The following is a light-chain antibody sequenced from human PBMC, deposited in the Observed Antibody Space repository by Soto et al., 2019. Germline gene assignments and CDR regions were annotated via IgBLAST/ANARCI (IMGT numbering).Light chain of an antibody. Sequence: DIVLTQSPGTLSLSPGERATLSCRASQSVSSTYLAWYQQKPGQAPRLLIYGASSRATGIPDRFTGSGSGTDFTLTISRLEPEDFAVYYCQQYDKWPHTFGLGTRLEIK. CDR2: GAS. J-gene: IGKJ2*01. V-gene: IGKV3-20*01. CDR3: QQYDKWPHT. CDR1: QSVSSTY.